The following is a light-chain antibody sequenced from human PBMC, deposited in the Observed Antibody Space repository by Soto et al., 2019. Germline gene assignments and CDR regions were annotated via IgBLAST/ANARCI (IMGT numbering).Light chain of an antibody. CDR3: MQALQTPRT. CDR2: LGS. Sequence: DIVMTQSPLSLPVTPGEPASISCRSSQSLLHSNGYNYLDLYLQKPGQSPQLLIYLGSNRSSGVPDRFSGSGSGTYFTLKISRLEAEDVGVYYCMQALQTPRTFGQGTKVEIK. V-gene: IGKV2-28*01. CDR1: QSLLHSNGYNY. J-gene: IGKJ1*01.